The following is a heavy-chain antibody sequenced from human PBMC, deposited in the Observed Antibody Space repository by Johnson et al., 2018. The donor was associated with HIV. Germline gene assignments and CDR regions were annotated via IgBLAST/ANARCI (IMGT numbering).Heavy chain of an antibody. CDR1: GFPFRNYG. CDR2: IGGSGTNT. J-gene: IGHJ3*01. D-gene: IGHD3-10*01. V-gene: IGHV3-23*04. CDR3: AKTMAQGEYAFDV. Sequence: VESGGALVQPGGSLRLSCAASGFPFRNYGMHWVRQAPGKGLEWVSSIGGSGTNTYYPDSMKGRFTISRDNSKNSLYLQLTSLRDDDTAVYYCAKTMAQGEYAFDVWGQGTLVTVSS.